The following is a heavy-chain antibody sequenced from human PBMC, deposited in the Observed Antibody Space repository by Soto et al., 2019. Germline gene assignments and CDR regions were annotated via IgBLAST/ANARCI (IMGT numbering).Heavy chain of an antibody. Sequence: GGSLKLSCAASGFTFSSYWMHWVRQVPGKGLLWVSRIDEYGSTINYADSVKGRFTISRDNARNTLYLEMNSLRAEDTALYYCTRDIGGKGAYWGPGTLVTVSS. D-gene: IGHD3-10*01. CDR1: GFTFSSYW. CDR2: IDEYGSTI. CDR3: TRDIGGKGAY. J-gene: IGHJ4*02. V-gene: IGHV3-74*01.